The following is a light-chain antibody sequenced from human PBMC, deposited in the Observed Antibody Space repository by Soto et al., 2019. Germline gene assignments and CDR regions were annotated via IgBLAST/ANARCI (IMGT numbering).Light chain of an antibody. CDR3: AALDDSLNGFWV. CDR1: SSNIGSNT. V-gene: IGLV1-44*01. J-gene: IGLJ1*01. Sequence: QSVLTQPPSASGTPGQRVTISCSGSSSNIGSNTVNWYQQLPGTAPKLLIYSNNQRPSGVPDRFSGSKSGTSASLAISGLQSEDEADYYCAALDDSLNGFWVFGTGTKLTVL. CDR2: SNN.